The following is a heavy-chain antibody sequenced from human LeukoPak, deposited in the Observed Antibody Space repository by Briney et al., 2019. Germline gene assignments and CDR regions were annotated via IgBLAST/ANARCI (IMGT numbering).Heavy chain of an antibody. J-gene: IGHJ3*02. CDR2: ISGSGGST. CDR1: GFTFSSYG. Sequence: PGGSLRLSCAASGFTFSSYGMSWVRQAPGKGLEWVSAISGSGGSTYYADSVKGRFTISRDNSKNTLYLQMNSLRAEDTAVYYCAKAPSSGYYLNAFDIWGQGTMVTVSS. D-gene: IGHD3-22*01. CDR3: AKAPSSGYYLNAFDI. V-gene: IGHV3-23*01.